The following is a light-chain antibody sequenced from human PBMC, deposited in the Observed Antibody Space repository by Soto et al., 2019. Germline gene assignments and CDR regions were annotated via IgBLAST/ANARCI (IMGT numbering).Light chain of an antibody. CDR2: GAS. J-gene: IGKJ2*01. CDR3: RQYGSSPSYT. Sequence: EIVLTQSPGTLSLSPGERATLSCRASQSVSSSSYLAWYQQKPGQAPRLLIYGASSRATGIPARFSGSGSATDFTLTISRLVPEDFAVYYCRQYGSSPSYTFGQGTKLEIK. V-gene: IGKV3-20*01. CDR1: QSVSSSSY.